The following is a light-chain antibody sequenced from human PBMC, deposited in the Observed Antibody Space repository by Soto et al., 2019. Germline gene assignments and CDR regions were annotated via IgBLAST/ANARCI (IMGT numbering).Light chain of an antibody. CDR3: HQYGMSPQT. V-gene: IGKV3-20*01. J-gene: IGKJ1*01. CDR1: QSVSDTH. Sequence: EIVLTQSPGALSLSPGESATLSCRASQSVSDTHVAWYQQRPGQAPRLLIYGASRRDIGVPERFSGSGSGTKFTLTISGREPEDFAVYFCHQYGMSPQTFGQGTKVEIK. CDR2: GAS.